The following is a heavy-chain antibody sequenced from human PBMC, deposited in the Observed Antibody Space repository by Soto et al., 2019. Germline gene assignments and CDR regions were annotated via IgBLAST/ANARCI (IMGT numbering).Heavy chain of an antibody. CDR1: DYTFSNYL. V-gene: IGHV5-51*01. J-gene: IGHJ6*02. Sequence: GESLKSSCEGFDYTFSNYLIGLVRRLSGEGTERMGTNNPGDSDTKYNPSSQCQVSVSADKSIATTYLKWRSLKASDTAIYYSAASTFYYGMDVWGQGTTVTSP. CDR2: NNPGDSDT. CDR3: AASTFYYGMDV.